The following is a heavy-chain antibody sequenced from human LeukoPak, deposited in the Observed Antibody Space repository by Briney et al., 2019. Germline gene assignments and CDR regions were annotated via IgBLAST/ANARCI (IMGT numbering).Heavy chain of an antibody. J-gene: IGHJ4*02. V-gene: IGHV4-59*01. CDR3: ARAYCSSTSCPFDY. CDR1: GGSISSYY. Sequence: SETLSLTCTVSGGSISSYYWSWIRQPPGKGLEWIGYIYYSGSTNYNPSLKSRVTISVATSKNQFSLKLSSVTAADTAVYYCARAYCSSTSCPFDYWGQGTLVTVSS. CDR2: IYYSGST. D-gene: IGHD2-2*01.